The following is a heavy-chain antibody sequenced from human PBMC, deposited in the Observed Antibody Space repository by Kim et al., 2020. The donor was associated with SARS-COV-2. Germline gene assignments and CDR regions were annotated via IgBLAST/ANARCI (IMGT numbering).Heavy chain of an antibody. CDR1: GFTFSSYG. V-gene: IGHV3-33*01. Sequence: GGSLRLSCAASGFTFSSYGMHWVRQAPGKGLEWVAVIWYDGSNKYYADSVKGRFTISRDNSKNTLYLQMNSLRAEDTAVYYCAGIPIIAAADPLGWGQGTLVTVSS. J-gene: IGHJ4*02. CDR3: AGIPIIAAADPLG. D-gene: IGHD6-13*01. CDR2: IWYDGSNK.